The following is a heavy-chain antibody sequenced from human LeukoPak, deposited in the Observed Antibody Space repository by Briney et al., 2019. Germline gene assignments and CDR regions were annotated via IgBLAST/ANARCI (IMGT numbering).Heavy chain of an antibody. CDR2: INPNKGGT. Sequence: ASVKVSCKASGYTFTGYYMHWVRQAPGQGFEWMGWINPNKGGTNYAQKFQGRVTMTRDTSISTAYMELNRLTSDDTAVFYCARDLGYVDSSGYRFDAFDIWGQGTMVTVSS. D-gene: IGHD3-22*01. V-gene: IGHV1-2*02. CDR3: ARDLGYVDSSGYRFDAFDI. J-gene: IGHJ3*02. CDR1: GYTFTGYY.